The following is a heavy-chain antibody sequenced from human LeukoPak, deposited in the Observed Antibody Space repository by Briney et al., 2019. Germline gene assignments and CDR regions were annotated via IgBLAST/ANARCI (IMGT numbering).Heavy chain of an antibody. V-gene: IGHV1-46*01. CDR3: ARTWIHEAYNWFDP. CDR1: GYTFTSYY. J-gene: IGHJ5*02. CDR2: INPSGGST. Sequence: ASVNVSCKASGYTFTSYYMHWVRQAPGQGLEWMGIINPSGGSTNYAQKFQGRVTLARDMSTSTVYMELSSLRSEDTAVYYCARTWIHEAYNWFDPWGQGTLVTVSS. D-gene: IGHD5-18*01.